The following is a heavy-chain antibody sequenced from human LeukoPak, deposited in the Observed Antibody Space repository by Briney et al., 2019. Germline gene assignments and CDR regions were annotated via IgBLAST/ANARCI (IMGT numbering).Heavy chain of an antibody. V-gene: IGHV3-11*01. CDR3: AREVVIFPDYYYYGMDV. CDR1: GFPFRDYY. J-gene: IGHJ6*02. D-gene: IGHD2/OR15-2a*01. CDR2: ISRSGDTL. Sequence: GGSLRLSCAASGFPFRDYYMTWIRQAPGKGLEWISYISRSGDTLYYADSVEGRFTISRDNAKNSQFLQMNSLRADDTAVYYCAREVVIFPDYYYYGMDVWGQGTTVTVSS.